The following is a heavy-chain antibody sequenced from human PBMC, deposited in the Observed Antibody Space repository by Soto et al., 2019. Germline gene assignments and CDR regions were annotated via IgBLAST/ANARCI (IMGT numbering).Heavy chain of an antibody. J-gene: IGHJ4*02. D-gene: IGHD6-13*01. Sequence: SETLSLTCAVYGGSFSGYYWSWIRQPPGKGLEWIGEINHSGSTNYNPSLKSRVTISVDTSKNQFSLKLSSVPAADTAVYYCARDPSSIAAAGMEDYWGQGTLVTLPS. CDR3: ARDPSSIAAAGMEDY. CDR1: GGSFSGYY. V-gene: IGHV4-34*01. CDR2: INHSGST.